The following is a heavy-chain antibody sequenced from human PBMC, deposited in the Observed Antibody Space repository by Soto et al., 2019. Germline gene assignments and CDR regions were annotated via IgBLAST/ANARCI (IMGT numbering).Heavy chain of an antibody. D-gene: IGHD2-15*01. Sequence: PGESLKISCKGSGYSFTSYWIGWVRQMPGKGLEWMGIIYPGDSDTRYSPSFQGQVTISADKSISTAYLQWSSLKASDTAMYYCARGMVEAGGSALYNLYDPWGQGTLVIVSS. V-gene: IGHV5-51*01. CDR1: GYSFTSYW. J-gene: IGHJ5*02. CDR3: ARGMVEAGGSALYNLYDP. CDR2: IYPGDSDT.